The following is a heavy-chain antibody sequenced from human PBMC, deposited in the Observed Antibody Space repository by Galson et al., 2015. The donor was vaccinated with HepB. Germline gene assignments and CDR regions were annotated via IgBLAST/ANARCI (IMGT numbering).Heavy chain of an antibody. V-gene: IGHV3-23*01. CDR3: VKDKEGELMGKLET. CDR1: GFTFDSYA. CDR2: ITGSGVAT. Sequence: SLRLSCAASGFTFDSYALSWVRQAPGKGLEWVSGITGSGVATHYADSVKGRFTISRDNSKNTMYLQMNSLRAEDTAVYYCVKDKEGELMGKLETWGQGTLVTVSS. D-gene: IGHD3-16*01. J-gene: IGHJ4*02.